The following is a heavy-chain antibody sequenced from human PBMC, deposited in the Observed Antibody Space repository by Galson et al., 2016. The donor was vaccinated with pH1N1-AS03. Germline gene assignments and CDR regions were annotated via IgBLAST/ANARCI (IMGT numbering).Heavy chain of an antibody. CDR3: ASDSHTMVRADY. Sequence: SLRLSCAASGFLFSSYGMHWVRQDPGRGLEWMAFIRNDETSKYYADSVKGRFTISRDISRNTVYLQMNSLRSEDTAVYFCASDSHTMVRADYWGQGTLVTVSS. CDR2: IRNDETSK. D-gene: IGHD3-10*01. J-gene: IGHJ4*02. V-gene: IGHV3-30*02. CDR1: GFLFSSYG.